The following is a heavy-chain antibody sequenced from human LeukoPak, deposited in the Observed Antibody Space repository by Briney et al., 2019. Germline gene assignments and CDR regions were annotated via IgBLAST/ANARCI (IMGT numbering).Heavy chain of an antibody. Sequence: GESLKISCKGSGYSFTSYWIGWVRQMPGKGLEWMVIIYPGDSDTRYSPSFQGQVTISADKSISTAYLQWSSLKASDTAMYYCARPREAERSGLAFDIWGRGTMVTVSS. D-gene: IGHD3-16*01. J-gene: IGHJ3*02. V-gene: IGHV5-51*01. CDR1: GYSFTSYW. CDR2: IYPGDSDT. CDR3: ARPREAERSGLAFDI.